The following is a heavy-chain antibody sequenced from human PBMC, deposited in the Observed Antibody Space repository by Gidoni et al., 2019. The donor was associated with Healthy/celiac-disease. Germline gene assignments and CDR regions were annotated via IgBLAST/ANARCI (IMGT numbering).Heavy chain of an antibody. CDR1: GYTFTSYG. J-gene: IGHJ4*02. Sequence: CKASGYTFTSYGISWVRQAPGQGLEWMGWISAYNGNTNYAQKLQGRVTMTTDTSTSTAYMELRSLRSDDTAVYYCARVGTAMVQDYFDYWGQGTLVTVSS. CDR3: ARVGTAMVQDYFDY. D-gene: IGHD5-18*01. CDR2: ISAYNGNT. V-gene: IGHV1-18*04.